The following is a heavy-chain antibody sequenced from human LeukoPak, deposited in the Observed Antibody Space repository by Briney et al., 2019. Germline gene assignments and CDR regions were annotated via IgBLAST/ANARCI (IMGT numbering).Heavy chain of an antibody. CDR1: GYTFTNYY. V-gene: IGHV1-46*01. CDR3: ARDSYDNSVYGYDY. J-gene: IGHJ4*02. CDR2: INPSGGRT. Sequence: ASVKVSCKTSGYTFTNYYIYWVRQAPGQGLEWMGMINPSGGRTSYARKFQGRVTVTTDTSASTVYMETSSLRSEDTAVYYCARDSYDNSVYGYDYWGQGTLVTVSS. D-gene: IGHD3-22*01.